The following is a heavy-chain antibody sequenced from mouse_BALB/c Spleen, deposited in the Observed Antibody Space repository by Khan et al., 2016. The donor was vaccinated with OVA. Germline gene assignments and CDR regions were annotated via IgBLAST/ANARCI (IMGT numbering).Heavy chain of an antibody. CDR1: GYSITSEYA. D-gene: IGHD2-4*01. CDR2: INYSGNT. J-gene: IGHJ3*01. Sequence: EVQLQESGPGLVKPSQSLSLTCTVTGYSITSEYAWNWIRQFPGNKLEWMGYINYSGNTRFNPSLKGRTSITRDTSKNQFFLQLNSVTTEDTATYYCARKDDNDYDPLPYGGQGTLVTVSA. V-gene: IGHV3-2*02. CDR3: ARKDDNDYDPLPY.